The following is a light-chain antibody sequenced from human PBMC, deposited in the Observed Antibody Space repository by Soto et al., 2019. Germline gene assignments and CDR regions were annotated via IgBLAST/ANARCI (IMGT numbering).Light chain of an antibody. Sequence: QSVLTQPASVSGSPGQSITISCTRSSSHVGSYDFVSWYQQHPGKAPKVLIYEVTKRPSGASNRFSGSKSGNTASLTISGLQADDEADYYCCADAGSSRYVFGTGTQLTVL. CDR3: CADAGSSRYV. CDR1: SSHVGSYDF. J-gene: IGLJ1*01. V-gene: IGLV2-23*02. CDR2: EVT.